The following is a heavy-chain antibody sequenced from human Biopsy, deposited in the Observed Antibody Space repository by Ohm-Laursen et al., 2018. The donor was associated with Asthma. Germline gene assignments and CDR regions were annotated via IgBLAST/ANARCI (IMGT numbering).Heavy chain of an antibody. Sequence: SDTLSLTCSPSSGSGGYMRSGNYYWGWIRQPPGKGLEWIGSIYYSGTTYYNPSPEVRVTVSANTSKNQFSLKLTSVTAADTAVYYCVRGSSSWHHGPFHYYYGLDVWGQGTTATVSS. D-gene: IGHD6-13*01. V-gene: IGHV4-39*01. CDR2: IYYSGTT. J-gene: IGHJ6*02. CDR3: VRGSSSWHHGPFHYYYGLDV. CDR1: GGYMRSGNYY.